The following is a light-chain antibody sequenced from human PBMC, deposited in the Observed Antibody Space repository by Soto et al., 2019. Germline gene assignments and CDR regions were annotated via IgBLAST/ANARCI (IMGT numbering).Light chain of an antibody. V-gene: IGLV1-40*01. CDR2: DNF. CDR1: SSNIGAGYD. CDR3: QSYDSGLPWV. Sequence: QSVLTQPPSVSGAPGQRVTISCTGTSSNIGAGYDVHWYQQLPGTAPKLLIYDNFNRPSGVPDRFSGSKSGTSASLAITGLQAEDEADYYCQSYDSGLPWVFGGGTKVTVL. J-gene: IGLJ3*02.